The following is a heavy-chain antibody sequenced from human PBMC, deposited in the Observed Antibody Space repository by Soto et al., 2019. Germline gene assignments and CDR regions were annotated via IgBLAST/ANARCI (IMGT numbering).Heavy chain of an antibody. Sequence: ASVKVSCKASGYTFTSYGISWVRQAPGQGLEWMGWISAYNGNTNYAQKLQGRVTMTTDTSTITAYMELRSLRSDDTAVYYGARASEDILTGYYRGHYYYYGMDVWGQGTTVTVSS. V-gene: IGHV1-18*01. CDR1: GYTFTSYG. CDR3: ARASEDILTGYYRGHYYYYGMDV. J-gene: IGHJ6*02. CDR2: ISAYNGNT. D-gene: IGHD3-9*01.